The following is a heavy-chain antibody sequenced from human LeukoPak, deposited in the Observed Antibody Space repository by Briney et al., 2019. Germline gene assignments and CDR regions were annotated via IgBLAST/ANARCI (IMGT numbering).Heavy chain of an antibody. J-gene: IGHJ4*02. Sequence: SETLSLTCTVSGGSISSYYWSWIRQPAGKGLEWIGRIYTSGSTNYNPSLKSRVTMSVDTSKNQFSLKLSSVTAADTAVYYCARGLYDFWSGYYEPFDYWGQGTLVTVSS. CDR3: ARGLYDFWSGYYEPFDY. CDR2: IYTSGST. CDR1: GGSISSYY. D-gene: IGHD3-3*01. V-gene: IGHV4-4*07.